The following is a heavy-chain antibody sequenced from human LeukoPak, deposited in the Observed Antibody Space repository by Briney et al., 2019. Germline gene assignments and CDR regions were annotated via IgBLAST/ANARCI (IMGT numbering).Heavy chain of an antibody. Sequence: SVTVSCKASGGTFSNYTISWVRQAPGQGLEWMGRIITILGIANYAQKFQGRVMLTADKYTSTAYMELSSLRSEDTAVYYCARGGTLQIQLWQESWFDPWGQGTLVTVSS. D-gene: IGHD5-18*01. CDR1: GGTFSNYT. J-gene: IGHJ5*02. V-gene: IGHV1-69*02. CDR3: ARGGTLQIQLWQESWFDP. CDR2: IITILGIA.